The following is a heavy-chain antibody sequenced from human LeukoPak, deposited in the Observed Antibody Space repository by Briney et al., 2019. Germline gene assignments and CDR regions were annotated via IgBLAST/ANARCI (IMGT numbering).Heavy chain of an antibody. CDR3: AKDLGPTWFDP. V-gene: IGHV3-23*01. CDR1: GFAFTSLA. D-gene: IGHD7-27*01. J-gene: IGHJ5*02. CDR2: ISSSGGSI. Sequence: GGSLRLSCAASGFAFTSLAMSWVRQAPGKGLEWVSVISSSGGSIYYADSVKGRFTISRDNSNNALYLQMNSLRAEDTAVYYCAKDLGPTWFDPWGQGTLVTVSS.